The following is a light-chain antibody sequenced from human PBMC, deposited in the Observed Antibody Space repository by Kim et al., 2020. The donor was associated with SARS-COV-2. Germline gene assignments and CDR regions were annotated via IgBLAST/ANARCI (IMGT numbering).Light chain of an antibody. CDR3: QQYGNAFLS. J-gene: IGKJ2*03. CDR2: DAS. CDR1: QSVVSNY. V-gene: IGKV3-20*01. Sequence: IVLTQSPGALSLSPGERVTLSCRASQSVVSNYLAWYQQKPGQAPRLLIYDASKRATGIPDRFTGSGSGTDFTLTISSLMPEDFAVYYCQQYGNAFLSFGQGTKLEI.